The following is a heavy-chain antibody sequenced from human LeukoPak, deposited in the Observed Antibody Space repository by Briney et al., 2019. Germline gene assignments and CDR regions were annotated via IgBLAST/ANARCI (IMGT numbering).Heavy chain of an antibody. D-gene: IGHD1-26*01. CDR1: GFTLSTYW. J-gene: IGHJ5*02. CDR2: IERDGSET. Sequence: GGSLRLSCAASGFTLSTYWMSWVRQAPGKGLEWVANIERDGSETNYVGSVKGRFTISRDDAKNSLYLQMNSLRAEDTAVYYCARSQVARWELLGGHWFDPWGQGTLVTVSS. CDR3: ARSQVARWELLGGHWFDP. V-gene: IGHV3-7*01.